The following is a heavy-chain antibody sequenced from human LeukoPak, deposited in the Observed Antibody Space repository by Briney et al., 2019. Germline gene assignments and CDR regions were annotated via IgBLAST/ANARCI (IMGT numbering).Heavy chain of an antibody. J-gene: IGHJ4*02. V-gene: IGHV4-39*07. CDR1: GGSISSGGYY. CDR3: ASRRYSGSYSGFYFDY. Sequence: PSETLSLTCTVSGGSISSGGYYWSWIRQPPGKGLEWIGEINHSGSTNYNPSLKSRVTISVDTSKNQFSLKLSSVTAADTAVYYCASRRYSGSYSGFYFDYWGQGTLVTASS. D-gene: IGHD1-26*01. CDR2: INHSGST.